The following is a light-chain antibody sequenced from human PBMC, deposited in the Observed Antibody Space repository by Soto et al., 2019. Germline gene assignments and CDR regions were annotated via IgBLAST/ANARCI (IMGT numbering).Light chain of an antibody. V-gene: IGLV2-14*01. CDR2: DVN. CDR1: SSDVGGYSY. CDR3: SSYTSTSTPYV. J-gene: IGLJ1*01. Sequence: QSVLNQPASVSGSPGQSITISCTGTSSDVGGYSYVSWFQQHPGKAPKLMIYDVNNRPSGVCNRFSGSKSGNTASLTISGLQAEDEADYYCSSYTSTSTPYVFGTGTKLTVL.